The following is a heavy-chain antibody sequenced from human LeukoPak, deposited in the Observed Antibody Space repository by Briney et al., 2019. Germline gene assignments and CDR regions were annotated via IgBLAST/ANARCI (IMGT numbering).Heavy chain of an antibody. Sequence: PGGSLRLSCAASGFSFDDYAIHWVRQAPGKGLEWVSGISWNSGSIGYADSVKGRFTISRDNAKNSLYLQMNSLRAEDTALYYCAEGAWNYVGDWGQGTLVTVS. CDR2: ISWNSGSI. V-gene: IGHV3-9*01. CDR3: AEGAWNYVGD. D-gene: IGHD1-7*01. J-gene: IGHJ4*02. CDR1: GFSFDDYA.